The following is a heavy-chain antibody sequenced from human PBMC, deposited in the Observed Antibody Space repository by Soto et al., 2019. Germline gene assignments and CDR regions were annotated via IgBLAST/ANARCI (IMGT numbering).Heavy chain of an antibody. CDR1: GGSISRYY. CDR2: MYNTGST. V-gene: IGHV4-59*01. CDR3: AREIWGFWGAEWYRLDV. D-gene: IGHD3-3*01. J-gene: IGHJ6*02. Sequence: QVQLQESGPGLVKPSETLSLTCTVSGGSISRYYWSWIRQPPGKGLEWIGYMYNTGSTVYNPFFKGRVTISVDTYNIQFSLLVNSASAAATALFDFAREIWGFWGAEWYRLDVWGQGTTVTVSS.